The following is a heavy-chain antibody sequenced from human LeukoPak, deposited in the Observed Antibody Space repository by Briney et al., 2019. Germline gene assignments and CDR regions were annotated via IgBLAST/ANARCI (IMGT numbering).Heavy chain of an antibody. CDR3: ARVFGSWFYFDL. D-gene: IGHD6-13*01. Sequence: SETLSLTCTVSGGSISSNSFYWGWIRQPPGKGLEWIGNIYYSGSATYNPSLKSRVTKSVDTSKNQFSLKVSSVTAADAAVYYCARVFGSWFYFDLWGQGAPVTVSS. CDR2: IYYSGSA. J-gene: IGHJ4*02. V-gene: IGHV4-39*07. CDR1: GGSISSNSFY.